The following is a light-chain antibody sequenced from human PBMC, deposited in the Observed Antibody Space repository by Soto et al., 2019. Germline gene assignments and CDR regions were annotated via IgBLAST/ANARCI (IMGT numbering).Light chain of an antibody. CDR3: AAWDDSLNGVV. CDR2: SNN. Sequence: QLVLTQPPSASGTPGQRVTISCSGGISNIGSNTVNWYQQLPGTAPKLLIYSNNQRPSGVPDRFSGSKSGTSASLAISGLQSEDEADYYCAAWDDSLNGVVFGGGTKVTVL. J-gene: IGLJ2*01. V-gene: IGLV1-44*01. CDR1: ISNIGSNT.